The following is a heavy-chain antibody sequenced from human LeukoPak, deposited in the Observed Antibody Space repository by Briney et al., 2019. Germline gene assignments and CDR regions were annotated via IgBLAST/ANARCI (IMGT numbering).Heavy chain of an antibody. CDR3: AKGGCSSTSCYFWFDP. CDR2: ISWNSGSM. CDR1: GFTFDDYA. J-gene: IGHJ5*02. D-gene: IGHD2-2*01. Sequence: GRSLRLSCAASGFTFDDYAMHWVRQAPGKGLEWVSGISWNSGSMGYADSVKGRFTISRDNAKNSLYLQMNSLRADDMALYYCAKGGCSSTSCYFWFDPWGQGTLVTVSS. V-gene: IGHV3-9*03.